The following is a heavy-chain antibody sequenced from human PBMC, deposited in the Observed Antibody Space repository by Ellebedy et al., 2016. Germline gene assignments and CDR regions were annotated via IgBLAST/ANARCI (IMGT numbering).Heavy chain of an antibody. J-gene: IGHJ6*02. CDR2: ISGSGGST. Sequence: GGSLRLSCAASGFTFSSYAMSWVRQAPGKGLEWVSAISGSGGSTYYADSVTGRFTISRDNSKHTLYLQMNSLRAEDTAVYYCAKDRLAAAGGSNGMDVWGQGTTVTVSS. D-gene: IGHD6-13*01. CDR3: AKDRLAAAGGSNGMDV. CDR1: GFTFSSYA. V-gene: IGHV3-23*01.